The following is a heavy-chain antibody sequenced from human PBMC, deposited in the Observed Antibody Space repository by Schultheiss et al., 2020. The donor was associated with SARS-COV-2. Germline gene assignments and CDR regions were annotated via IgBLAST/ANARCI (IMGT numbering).Heavy chain of an antibody. CDR2: ISSTSSTI. CDR3: ARDLSPLPGIDY. J-gene: IGHJ4*02. V-gene: IGHV3-48*02. Sequence: GGSLRLSCRASGFTFSTYGMHWVPQALGKGLEWVSYISSTSSTIYYADSVKGRFTISRDNSKNTLYLQMNSLRDEDTAVYYCARDLSPLPGIDYWGQGTLVTVSS. CDR1: GFTFSTYG.